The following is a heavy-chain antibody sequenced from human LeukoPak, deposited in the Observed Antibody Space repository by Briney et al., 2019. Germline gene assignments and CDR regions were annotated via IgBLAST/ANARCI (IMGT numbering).Heavy chain of an antibody. CDR1: GFTFSSYS. CDR3: ARLDTAMVTDY. D-gene: IGHD5-18*01. V-gene: IGHV4-39*07. CDR2: IYYSGST. J-gene: IGHJ4*02. Sequence: GSLRLSCAASGFTFSSYSMNWVRQAPGKGLEWIGSIYYSGSTYYNPSLKSRVTISVDTSKNQFSLKLSSVTAADTAVYYCARLDTAMVTDYWGQGTLATVSS.